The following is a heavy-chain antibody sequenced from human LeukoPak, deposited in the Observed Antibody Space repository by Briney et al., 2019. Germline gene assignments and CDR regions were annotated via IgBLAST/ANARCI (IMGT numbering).Heavy chain of an antibody. CDR3: ARDPGSCSGGSCSFYWYFDL. D-gene: IGHD2-15*01. CDR2: ISYRGTT. J-gene: IGHJ2*01. V-gene: IGHV4-59*01. Sequence: SETLSLTCSVSGVYISSSYWSWIRQPPGKGLEWIGYISYRGTTKYHPSLKSRVTISVDTSKNQVSLNLSSVTAADTAVYYCARDPGSCSGGSCSFYWYFDLWGRGTMVTVSS. CDR1: GVYISSSY.